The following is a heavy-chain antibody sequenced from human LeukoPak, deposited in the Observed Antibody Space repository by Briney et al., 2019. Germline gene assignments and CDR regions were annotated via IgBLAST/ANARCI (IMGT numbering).Heavy chain of an antibody. Sequence: SETLSLTCTVSGGSISSYYWSWIRQPPGKGLEWIGYIYYSGSTNYNPSLKSRVTISVDTTKNQFSLKLSSVTAVDTAVYYCARGDGGNIDYWGQGTLVTVSS. CDR3: ARGDGGNIDY. V-gene: IGHV4-59*01. J-gene: IGHJ4*02. D-gene: IGHD4-23*01. CDR1: GGSISSYY. CDR2: IYYSGST.